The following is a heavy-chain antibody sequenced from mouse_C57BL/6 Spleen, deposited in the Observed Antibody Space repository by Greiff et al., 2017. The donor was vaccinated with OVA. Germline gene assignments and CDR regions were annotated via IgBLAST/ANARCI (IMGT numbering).Heavy chain of an antibody. CDR2: IYPGSGST. V-gene: IGHV1-55*01. CDR1: GYTFTSYW. Sequence: QVQLKQPGAELVKPGASVKMSCKASGYTFTSYWITWVKQRPGQGLEWIGDIYPGSGSTNYNEKFKSKATLTVDTSSSTAYMQLSSLTSEDSAVYYCARKAYYDYDVNFDYWGQGTTLTVSS. D-gene: IGHD2-4*01. CDR3: ARKAYYDYDVNFDY. J-gene: IGHJ2*01.